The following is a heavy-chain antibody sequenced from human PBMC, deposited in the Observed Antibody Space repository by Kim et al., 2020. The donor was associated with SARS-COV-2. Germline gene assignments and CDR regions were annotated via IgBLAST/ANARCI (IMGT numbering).Heavy chain of an antibody. J-gene: IGHJ1*01. CDR3: ARAVGHVIRGYYGFFHP. CDR1: GFTFSNYV. V-gene: IGHV3-74*03. CDR2: ISSDGGVT. Sequence: GGSLRLSCAASGFTFSNYVMNWVRQAPGKGLEWVSRISSDGGVTKYADSVKGRFTISRDNAKNTLYLQMNSLRTEDTAVYYCARAVGHVIRGYYGFFHPWGQGALVTVSS. D-gene: IGHD3-22*01.